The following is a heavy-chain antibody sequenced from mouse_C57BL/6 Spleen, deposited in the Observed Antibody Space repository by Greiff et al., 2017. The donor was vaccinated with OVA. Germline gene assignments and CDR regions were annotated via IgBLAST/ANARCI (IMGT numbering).Heavy chain of an antibody. J-gene: IGHJ2*01. D-gene: IGHD2-4*01. V-gene: IGHV5-6*02. CDR1: GFTFSSYG. CDR3: ARHVITTYFDY. CDR2: ISSGGSYT. Sequence: EVMLVESGGDLVKPGGSLKLSCAASGFTFSSYGMSWVRQTPDKRLEWVATISSGGSYTYYPDSVTGRFTISRDNAKNTLYLQMSSLKSEDTAMYYCARHVITTYFDYWGQGTTLTVSS.